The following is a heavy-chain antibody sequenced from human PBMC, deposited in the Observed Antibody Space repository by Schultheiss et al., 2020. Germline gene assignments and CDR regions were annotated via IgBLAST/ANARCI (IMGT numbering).Heavy chain of an antibody. Sequence: GGSLRLSCAASGFTFDDYGMSWVRQAPGKGLEWVSAISGSGGSTYYADSVKGRFTISRDNSKNTLYLQMNSLRAEDTAVYYCARGMYYGSGSFVYYYGMDVWGQGTTVTVSS. D-gene: IGHD3-10*01. CDR3: ARGMYYGSGSFVYYYGMDV. CDR2: ISGSGGST. V-gene: IGHV3-23*01. CDR1: GFTFDDYG. J-gene: IGHJ6*02.